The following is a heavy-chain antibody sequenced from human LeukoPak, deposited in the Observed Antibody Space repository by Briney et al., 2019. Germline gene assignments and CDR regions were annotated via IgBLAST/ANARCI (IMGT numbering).Heavy chain of an antibody. CDR1: GFSFSTYG. V-gene: IGHV3-30*18. D-gene: IGHD3-10*01. Sequence: QPGRSLRLSCVASGFSFSTYGLHWVRQAPGKGLEWVAVISYNGDNKHYAESVKGRFTISRDNSKNTLDLQMNSLSPEDTAVYHCAKDRLMVRGVILGNYFDYWGQGTLVTVSS. CDR2: ISYNGDNK. J-gene: IGHJ4*02. CDR3: AKDRLMVRGVILGNYFDY.